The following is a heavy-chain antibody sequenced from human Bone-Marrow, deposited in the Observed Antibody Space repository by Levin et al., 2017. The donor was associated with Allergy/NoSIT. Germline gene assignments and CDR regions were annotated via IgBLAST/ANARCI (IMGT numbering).Heavy chain of an antibody. J-gene: IGHJ4*02. CDR1: GGSISSGGYS. CDR2: IYHSGST. D-gene: IGHD3-10*01. V-gene: IGHV4-30-2*01. Sequence: PSETLSLTCAVSGGSISSGGYSWSWIRQPPGKGLEWIGYIYHSGSTYYNPSLKSRVTISVDRSKNQFSLKLSSVTAADTAVYYCARDLGGYNDYWGQGTLVTVSS. CDR3: ARDLGGYNDY.